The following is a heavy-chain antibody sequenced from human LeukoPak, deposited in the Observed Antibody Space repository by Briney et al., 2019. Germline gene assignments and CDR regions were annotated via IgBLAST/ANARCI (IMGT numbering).Heavy chain of an antibody. D-gene: IGHD2-21*01. Sequence: SETLSLTCTVSGYSISSGYYWGWIRQPPGKGLEWIGNIHHRGSTYYNPSLKSRVTISVDTSKNQFSLKLSSVTAADTAVYYCARDHAYSRRFDPWGQGTLVTVSS. CDR1: GYSISSGYY. V-gene: IGHV4-38-2*02. CDR2: IHHRGST. J-gene: IGHJ5*02. CDR3: ARDHAYSRRFDP.